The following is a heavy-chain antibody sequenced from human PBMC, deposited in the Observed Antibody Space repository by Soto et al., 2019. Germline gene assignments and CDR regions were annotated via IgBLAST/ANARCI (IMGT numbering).Heavy chain of an antibody. CDR2: IYYSGST. CDR1: GGSISSSSYY. V-gene: IGHV4-39*01. CDR3: ARHDYKWLRFHYFDY. J-gene: IGHJ4*02. Sequence: SETLSLTCTVSGGSISSSSYYWGWIRQPPGKGLEWIGSIYYSGSTYYNPSLKSRVTISVDTSKNQFSLKLSSVTAADTAVYYCARHDYKWLRFHYFDYWGQGTLVTVSS. D-gene: IGHD5-12*01.